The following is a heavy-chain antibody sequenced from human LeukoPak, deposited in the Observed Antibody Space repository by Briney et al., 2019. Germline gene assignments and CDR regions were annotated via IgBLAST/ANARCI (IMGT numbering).Heavy chain of an antibody. D-gene: IGHD3-3*01. CDR2: IYTSGST. V-gene: IGHV4-61*02. Sequence: TLSLTCTVSGGSISSGSYYWSWIRQPAGKGLEWIGRIYTSGSTNYNPSLKGRVTISVDTSKNQFSLKLSSVTAADTAVYYCAGGIFGVVTHGLFDYWGQGTLVTVSS. CDR1: GGSISSGSYY. CDR3: AGGIFGVVTHGLFDY. J-gene: IGHJ4*02.